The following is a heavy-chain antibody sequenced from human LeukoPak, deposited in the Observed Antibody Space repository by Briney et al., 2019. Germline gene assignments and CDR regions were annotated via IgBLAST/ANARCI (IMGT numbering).Heavy chain of an antibody. Sequence: GGSLRLSCATSGFTFSTSWMHWVRQAPGKGLVWVSRINTDGNTRDYADSVKGRFTISRDNAKNTLYLQMNSLRAEDTAVYYCVRDMGYYDKVWGQGTLVTVST. CDR2: INTDGNTR. CDR1: GFTFSTSW. D-gene: IGHD3-22*01. J-gene: IGHJ4*02. V-gene: IGHV3-74*01. CDR3: VRDMGYYDKV.